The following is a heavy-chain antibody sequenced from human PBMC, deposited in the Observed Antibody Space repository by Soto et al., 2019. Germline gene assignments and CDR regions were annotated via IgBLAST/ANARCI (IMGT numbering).Heavy chain of an antibody. V-gene: IGHV1-2*02. CDR2: INPNSGDT. CDR3: ARQLAYCGGDCFTEPVDY. J-gene: IGHJ4*02. CDR1: GYTFTSYY. Sequence: QAQLVQSGAEVKKPGASVKVSCEASGYTFTSYYMHWVRRAPGQGLEWMGWINPNSGDTKYAQKLRGRVTMTRAESITTAYMEVKMLTSDDTAVYYCARQLAYCGGDCFTEPVDYWGQGTLVTVSS. D-gene: IGHD2-21*02.